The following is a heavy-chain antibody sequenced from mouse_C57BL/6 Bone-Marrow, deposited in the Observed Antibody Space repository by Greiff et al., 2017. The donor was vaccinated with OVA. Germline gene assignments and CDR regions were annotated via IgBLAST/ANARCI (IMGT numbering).Heavy chain of an antibody. CDR3: AREGYYSGSSRDY. V-gene: IGHV1-55*01. D-gene: IGHD1-1*01. CDR1: GYTFTSYW. Sequence: VQLQQPGAELVKPGASVKMSCKASGYTFTSYWITWVKQRPGQGLEWIGDIYPGSGSTNYNEKFKSKATLTVDTSSSTAYMQLSSLTSEDSAVYYCAREGYYSGSSRDYWGQGTTLTVSS. CDR2: IYPGSGST. J-gene: IGHJ2*01.